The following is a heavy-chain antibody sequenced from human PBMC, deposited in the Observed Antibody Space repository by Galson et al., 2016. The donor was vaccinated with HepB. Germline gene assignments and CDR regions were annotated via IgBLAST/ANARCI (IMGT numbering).Heavy chain of an antibody. J-gene: IGHJ3*02. D-gene: IGHD4-17*01. CDR2: ISGTGDRR. V-gene: IGHV3-23*01. CDR1: GFTFSTHA. CDR3: AKNFGDYVGDTFDM. Sequence: SLRLSCAASGFTFSTHAMSWVRQAPGKGLEWVSAISGTGDRRDYSDSVKGRFTISRDNAKNSLYLQMNSLRAEDTAVYYCAKNFGDYVGDTFDMWGQGTMVTVSS.